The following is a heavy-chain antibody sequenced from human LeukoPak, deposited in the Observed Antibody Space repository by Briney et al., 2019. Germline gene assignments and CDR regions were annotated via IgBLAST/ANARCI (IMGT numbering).Heavy chain of an antibody. D-gene: IGHD4-17*01. CDR1: GFTFSSYG. CDR3: AKDLFYATVTTLDYMDV. CDR2: ISYDGSNK. Sequence: GGSLRLSCAASGFTFSSYGMHWVRQAPGKGLEWVAVISYDGSNKYYADSVKGRFTISRDNSKNTLYLQMNSLRAEDTAVYYCAKDLFYATVTTLDYMDVWGQGTMVTVSS. J-gene: IGHJ3*01. V-gene: IGHV3-30*18.